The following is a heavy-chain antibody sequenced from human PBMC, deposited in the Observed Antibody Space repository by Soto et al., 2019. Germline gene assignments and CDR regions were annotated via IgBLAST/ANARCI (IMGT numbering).Heavy chain of an antibody. D-gene: IGHD3-3*01. CDR1: GGSISSYY. CDR3: ARESGYDFWSGYSRGMDV. V-gene: IGHV4-59*01. J-gene: IGHJ6*02. Sequence: SETLSLTCTVSGGSISSYYWSWIRQPPGKGLEWIGYIYYSGSTNYNPSLKSRVTISVDTSKNQFSLKLSSVTAADTAVYYCARESGYDFWSGYSRGMDVWGQGTTVTVS. CDR2: IYYSGST.